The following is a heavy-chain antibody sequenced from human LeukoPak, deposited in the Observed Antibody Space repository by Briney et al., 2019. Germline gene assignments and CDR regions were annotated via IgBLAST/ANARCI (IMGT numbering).Heavy chain of an antibody. J-gene: IGHJ6*02. CDR1: GFTFRDYY. D-gene: IGHD3-9*01. V-gene: IGHV3-11*01. Sequence: GGSLRLSCAASGFTFRDYYMTWIRQAPGKGLEWISYISRSGNTLYYADSVEGRFTISRDNAKNSLYLQMNSLRAEDTAVYYCAREVVIFPDYYYYGMDVWGQGATVTVSS. CDR2: ISRSGNTL. CDR3: AREVVIFPDYYYYGMDV.